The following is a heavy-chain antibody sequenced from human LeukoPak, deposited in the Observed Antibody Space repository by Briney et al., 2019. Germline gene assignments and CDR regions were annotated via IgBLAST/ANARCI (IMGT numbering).Heavy chain of an antibody. V-gene: IGHV4-39*01. CDR1: GGSISGSSYY. J-gene: IGHJ5*02. CDR3: ARRDTTGRIGRFDP. D-gene: IGHD1-1*01. CDR2: IHYSGST. Sequence: SETLSLTCTVSGGSISGSSYYWGWIRQPPGKGLEWIASIHYSGSTYYNPSLKSRVTISVDTSKNQFSLKMSSVTATDTAAYYCARRDTTGRIGRFDPWGQGTLVTVS.